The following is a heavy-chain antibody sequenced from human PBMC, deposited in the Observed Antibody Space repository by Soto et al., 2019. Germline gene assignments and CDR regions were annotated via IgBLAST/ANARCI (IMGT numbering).Heavy chain of an antibody. CDR1: GYSFTNND. J-gene: IGHJ5*02. D-gene: IGHD3-16*01. CDR3: ARMATFASLNWFDP. V-gene: IGHV1-8*01. Sequence: ASVKVSCKASGYSFTNNDVSWVRQATGQGLEWMGWMNPGSGDTGYAQKFQGRVTMTRDISIATAYMELSSLRSDDTAIYYCARMATFASLNWFDPWGQGTLVTVSS. CDR2: MNPGSGDT.